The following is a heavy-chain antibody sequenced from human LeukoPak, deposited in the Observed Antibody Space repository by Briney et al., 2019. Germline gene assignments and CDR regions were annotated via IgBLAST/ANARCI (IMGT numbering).Heavy chain of an antibody. CDR2: IGSVTTYI. V-gene: IGHV3-21*01. CDR3: ARAIAVAGPYYFDY. D-gene: IGHD6-19*01. Sequence: GGSLRLSCAASGFTFSDYTMNWVRQAPGKGLEWVSSIGSVTTYIYYADSVKGRFTISKDNAKNSLSLQMNSLRAEDTAVYYCARAIAVAGPYYFDYWGQGTLVTVSS. CDR1: GFTFSDYT. J-gene: IGHJ4*02.